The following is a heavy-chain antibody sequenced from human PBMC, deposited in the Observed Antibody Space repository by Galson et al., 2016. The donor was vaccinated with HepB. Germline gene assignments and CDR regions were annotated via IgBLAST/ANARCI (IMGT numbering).Heavy chain of an antibody. CDR1: GFTFSSFS. CDR2: ISYYESDGDK. CDR3: ARDDSGSYRFIDI. Sequence: SLRLSCAASGFTFSSFSMHWVRQAPGKALEGVSFISYYESDGDKYYTDSVKGRFTISRDNSKNTVYLKMNSLSGEDTAAYYCARDDSGSYRFIDIWGQGTLVRVSS. V-gene: IGHV3-30*04. J-gene: IGHJ4*02. D-gene: IGHD1-26*01.